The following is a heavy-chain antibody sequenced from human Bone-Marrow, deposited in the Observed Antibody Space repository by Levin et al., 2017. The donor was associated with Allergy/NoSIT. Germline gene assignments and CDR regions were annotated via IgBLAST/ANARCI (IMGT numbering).Heavy chain of an antibody. CDR1: GFTFSSYA. J-gene: IGHJ3*02. Sequence: GSVKVSCAASGFTFSSYAMSWVRQAPGKGLEWVSAISGSGGSTYYADSVKGRFTISRDNSKNTLYLQMNSLRAEDTAVYYCAKLKGCSGGSCYSGVSAEDAFDIWGQGTMVTVSS. CDR3: AKLKGCSGGSCYSGVSAEDAFDI. D-gene: IGHD2-15*01. CDR2: ISGSGGST. V-gene: IGHV3-23*01.